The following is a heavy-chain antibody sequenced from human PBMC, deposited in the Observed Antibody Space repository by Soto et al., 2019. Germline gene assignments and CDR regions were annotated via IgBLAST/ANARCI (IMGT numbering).Heavy chain of an antibody. D-gene: IGHD1-26*01. CDR2: IYHSGST. J-gene: IGHJ4*02. CDR3: VRLGGSYAVPHFDY. Sequence: SSETPSLTRTVSGGSLSSYYWGWVRQPPGKGLEWIGYIYHSGSTYYNPSLKSRVTISVDRPKNQFSLRLSSVTAADTAVYYCVRLGGSYAVPHFDYWGQGTLVTVSS. CDR1: GGSLSSYY. V-gene: IGHV4-59*12.